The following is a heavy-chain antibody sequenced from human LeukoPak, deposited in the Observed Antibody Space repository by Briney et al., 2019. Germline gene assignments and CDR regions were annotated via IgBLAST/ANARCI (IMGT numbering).Heavy chain of an antibody. CDR1: GGSFSGYY. V-gene: IGHV4-34*01. CDR3: ARDGHVDTAMVDFDY. D-gene: IGHD5-18*01. J-gene: IGHJ4*02. CDR2: INHSGST. Sequence: SETLSLTCAVYGGSFSGYYWSWIRQPPGKGLEWIGEINHSGSTNYNPSLKSRVTISVDTSKNQFSLKLSSVTAADTAVYYCARDGHVDTAMVDFDYWGQGTLVTVSS.